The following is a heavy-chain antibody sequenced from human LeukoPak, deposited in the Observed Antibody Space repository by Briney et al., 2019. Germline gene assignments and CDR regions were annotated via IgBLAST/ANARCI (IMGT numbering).Heavy chain of an antibody. V-gene: IGHV3-23*01. CDR1: GFSFSSHG. CDR3: AKDLLAGKGRGLVDY. J-gene: IGHJ4*02. Sequence: PGGSLRLSCVVSGFSFSSHGMSWVRQAPGKGMEWVSVISGSGGGTYYADSVKGRFTISRDNSKNTLYLQMNSLRAEDTAVYYCAKDLLAGKGRGLVDYWGQGTPVTVSS. CDR2: ISGSGGGT. D-gene: IGHD6-19*01.